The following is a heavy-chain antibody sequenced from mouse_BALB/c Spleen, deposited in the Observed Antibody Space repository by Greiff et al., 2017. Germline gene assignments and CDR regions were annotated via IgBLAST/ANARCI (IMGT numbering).Heavy chain of an antibody. CDR1: GYTFTSYW. CDR3: AREGGNYFDF. V-gene: IGHV1-7*01. CDR2: INPSTGYT. Sequence: QVQLQQSGAELAKPGASVKMSCKASGYTFTSYWMHWVKQRPGQGLEWIGYINPSTGYTEYNQKFKDKATLTADKSSSTAYMQLCSLTAEDSAVYYCAREGGNYFDFWGQGTTLTVSS. D-gene: IGHD1-1*02. J-gene: IGHJ2*01.